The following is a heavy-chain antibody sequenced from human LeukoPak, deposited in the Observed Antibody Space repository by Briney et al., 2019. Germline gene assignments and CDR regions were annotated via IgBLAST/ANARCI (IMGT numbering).Heavy chain of an antibody. CDR3: TRDLGQWLIQGNFFDY. V-gene: IGHV1-18*01. J-gene: IGHJ4*02. CDR2: ISAYNGNT. D-gene: IGHD6-19*01. Sequence: ASVKVSCKASGYTFTDFGISWVRQAPGQGLEWMGWISAYNGNTNYAQKLQGRVTMTTDTSTSTAYMEVRSLRSDDTAVYYCTRDLGQWLIQGNFFDYWGQGTLVTVSS. CDR1: GYTFTDFG.